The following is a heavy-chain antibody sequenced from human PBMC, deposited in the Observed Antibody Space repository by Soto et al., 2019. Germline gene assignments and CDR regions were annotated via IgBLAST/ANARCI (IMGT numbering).Heavy chain of an antibody. V-gene: IGHV4-30-4*01. D-gene: IGHD2-2*01. J-gene: IGHJ6*02. CDR1: GGSISTDYY. CDR2: IYHSGPT. CDR3: ARQKRGGVCYSSNCSTGVDV. Sequence: QVQLQESGPGLVKPSQTLSLTCSVSGGSISTDYYWSWIRQPPGKGLEWIGYIYHSGPTYYNPSLKSRLTISLDKSKNQFSLKLNSVTAADTAVYSCARQKRGGVCYSSNCSTGVDVWGQGTTFTVSS.